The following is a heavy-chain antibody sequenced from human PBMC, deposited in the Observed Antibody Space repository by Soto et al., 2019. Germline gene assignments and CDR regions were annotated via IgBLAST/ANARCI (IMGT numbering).Heavy chain of an antibody. CDR2: IWYDGSNK. D-gene: IGHD2-15*01. Sequence: QVQLVESGGGVVQPGRSLRLSCAASGFTFSSYGMHWVRQAPGKGLEWVAVIWYDGSNKYHADSVKGRFTISRDNSKNTLYLQMNSLRAEDTAVYYCARDQYGYCSGGSCPHFDYWGQGTLVTVSS. CDR3: ARDQYGYCSGGSCPHFDY. V-gene: IGHV3-33*01. CDR1: GFTFSSYG. J-gene: IGHJ4*02.